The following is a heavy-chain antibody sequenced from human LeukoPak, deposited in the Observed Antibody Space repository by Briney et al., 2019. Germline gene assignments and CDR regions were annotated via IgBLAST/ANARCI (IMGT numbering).Heavy chain of an antibody. D-gene: IGHD4-17*01. CDR2: INHSGST. V-gene: IGHV4-34*01. CDR1: GGSFSGYY. J-gene: IGHJ2*01. Sequence: SETLSLTCAVYGGSFSGYYWSWIRQPPGKGLEWIGEINHSGSTNYNPSLKSRVTISVDTSKNQFSLKLSSVTAAGTAVYYCARGSIGRTVTTPWYFDLWGRGTLVTVSS. CDR3: ARGSIGRTVTTPWYFDL.